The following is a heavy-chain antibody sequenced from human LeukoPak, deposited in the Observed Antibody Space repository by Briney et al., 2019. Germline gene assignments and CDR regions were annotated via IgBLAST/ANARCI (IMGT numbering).Heavy chain of an antibody. Sequence: GGSLRLSCAASGFTFDDYAMHWVRQAPGKGLEWVSGISWSGGSLGYADYVKGRFTISRDNAKNSLYLQMNSLRAEDTAVYYCARDQASGSYFDYWGQGTLVTVSS. D-gene: IGHD1-26*01. V-gene: IGHV3-9*01. CDR1: GFTFDDYA. J-gene: IGHJ4*02. CDR3: ARDQASGSYFDY. CDR2: ISWSGGSL.